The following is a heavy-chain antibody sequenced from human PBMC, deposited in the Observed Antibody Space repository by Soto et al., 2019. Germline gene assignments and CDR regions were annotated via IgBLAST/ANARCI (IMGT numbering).Heavy chain of an antibody. CDR3: ARQQQAGAFDI. CDR2: IYYSGST. V-gene: IGHV4-39*01. Sequence: PSETLSLTCTVSGGSISSSSYRWGWIRQPPGKGLEWIGSIYYSGSTYYNPSLKSRVTISVDTSKNQFSLKLSSVTAADTAVYYCARQQQAGAFDIWGQGTMVTVSS. CDR1: GGSISSSSYR. J-gene: IGHJ3*02. D-gene: IGHD6-13*01.